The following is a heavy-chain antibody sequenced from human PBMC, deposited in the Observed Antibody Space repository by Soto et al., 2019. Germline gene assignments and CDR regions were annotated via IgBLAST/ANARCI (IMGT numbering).Heavy chain of an antibody. CDR3: AKDLTPIQLWPSSFDF. J-gene: IGHJ4*02. V-gene: IGHV3-23*01. CDR2: ISPPGGTT. D-gene: IGHD5-18*01. Sequence: SLRLSCAASGFTFSSYEMNWVRQAPGKGLEWVSTISPPGGTTFYADSARGRFTISRDNSKNTLYLELNSLRAEDTAIYYCAKDLTPIQLWPSSFDFWGQGTLVTV. CDR1: GFTFSSYE.